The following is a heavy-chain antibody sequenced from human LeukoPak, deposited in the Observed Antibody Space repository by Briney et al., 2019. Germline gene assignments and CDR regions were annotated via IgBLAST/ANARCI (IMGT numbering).Heavy chain of an antibody. D-gene: IGHD4-17*01. Sequence: ASVKVSCKASGYTFTSYGISWVRQAPGQGLKWMGWISAYNGNTNYAQKLQGRVTMTTDTSTSTAYMELRSLRSDDTAVYYCARDQGTTVTRVPNYWGQGTLVTVSS. CDR2: ISAYNGNT. V-gene: IGHV1-18*01. CDR1: GYTFTSYG. CDR3: ARDQGTTVTRVPNY. J-gene: IGHJ4*02.